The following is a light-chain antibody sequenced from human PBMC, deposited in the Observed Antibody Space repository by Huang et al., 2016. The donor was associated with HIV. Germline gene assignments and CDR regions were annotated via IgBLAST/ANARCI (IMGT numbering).Light chain of an antibody. CDR3: QQGYVTPWT. CDR1: QTIYKH. V-gene: IGKV1-39*01. CDR2: VAS. Sequence: DIQMTQSPSSLSASVGDRVTITCRASQTIYKHLNWYQQKQGKAPKLLISVASSLQSGVPSRFSGGGSGTFFTLTINGLQPEDSASYYCQQGYVTPWTFGQGTKVEIK. J-gene: IGKJ1*01.